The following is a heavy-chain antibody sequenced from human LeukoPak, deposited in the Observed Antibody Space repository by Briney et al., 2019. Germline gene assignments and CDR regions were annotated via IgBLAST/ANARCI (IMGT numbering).Heavy chain of an antibody. CDR1: GGSVSSGSYY. CDR2: IYYSGST. CDR3: ARTRTWELYFDY. D-gene: IGHD1-26*01. V-gene: IGHV4-61*01. Sequence: SETLSLTCTVSGGSVSSGSYYWSWIRQPPGKGLEWIGYIYYSGSTNYNPSLKSRVTLSIDTSKNQFSLKLSSVTAADTAVYYCARTRTWELYFDYWGQGTLVTVSS. J-gene: IGHJ4*02.